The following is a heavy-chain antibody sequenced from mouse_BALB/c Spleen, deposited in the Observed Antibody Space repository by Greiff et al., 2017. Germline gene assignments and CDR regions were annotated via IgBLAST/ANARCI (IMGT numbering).Heavy chain of an antibody. D-gene: IGHD1-2*01. J-gene: IGHJ4*01. CDR2: ISSGGSYT. CDR1: GFTFSSYT. CDR3: TRDPHYYGYYAMDY. Sequence: EVKLMESVGGLVKPGGSLKLSCAASGFTFSSYTMSWVRQTPEKRLEWVATISSGGSYTYYPDSVKGLFTISRDNAKNTLYLQMSSLKSEDTAMYYCTRDPHYYGYYAMDYWGQGTSVTVSS. V-gene: IGHV5-6-4*01.